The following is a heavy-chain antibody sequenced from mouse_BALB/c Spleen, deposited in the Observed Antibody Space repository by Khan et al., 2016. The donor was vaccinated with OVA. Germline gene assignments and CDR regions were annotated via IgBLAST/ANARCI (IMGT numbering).Heavy chain of an antibody. CDR1: GYSITSDYA. CDR2: ISYSGNT. V-gene: IGHV3-2*02. D-gene: IGHD1-1*01. CDR3: ARVYGGDFNY. Sequence: EVKLEESGPGLVKPSQSLSLTCTVTGYSITSDYAWNWIRQFPGNKLEWMGFISYSGNTNYNPSLKSRSSITRATSKNQFFLQLNSVTTGNTDTYDSARVYGGDFNYWGQGTTLTVSS. J-gene: IGHJ2*01.